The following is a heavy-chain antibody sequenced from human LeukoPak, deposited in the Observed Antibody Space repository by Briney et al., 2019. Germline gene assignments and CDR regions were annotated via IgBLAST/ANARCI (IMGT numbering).Heavy chain of an antibody. Sequence: ASVKVSCKASGYTFTSYDINWVRQATGQGLEWMGWMSPNSGNTGYAQKFQGRVTITRNTSISTAYMELSSLRSEDTAVYYCARVRGQYYDFWNGYRYHAFDIWGQGTMVTVSS. D-gene: IGHD3-3*01. V-gene: IGHV1-8*03. CDR3: ARVRGQYYDFWNGYRYHAFDI. CDR2: MSPNSGNT. CDR1: GYTFTSYD. J-gene: IGHJ3*02.